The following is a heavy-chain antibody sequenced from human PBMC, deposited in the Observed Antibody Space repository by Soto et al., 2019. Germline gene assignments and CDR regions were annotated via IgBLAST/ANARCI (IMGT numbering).Heavy chain of an antibody. V-gene: IGHV3-30*18. CDR1: GFSFSNNG. D-gene: IGHD3-16*01. Sequence: QVQLVESGGGVVQPGRSLRLSCAASGFSFSNNGMHWVRQAPGKGLEWVAIISYDGSKKYYADSVKGRFTISRDNSKNTLYLPMNSLRVEDTAVYYCAKDRVESGLGEIDYWGQGTLVSVSS. CDR3: AKDRVESGLGEIDY. CDR2: ISYDGSKK. J-gene: IGHJ4*02.